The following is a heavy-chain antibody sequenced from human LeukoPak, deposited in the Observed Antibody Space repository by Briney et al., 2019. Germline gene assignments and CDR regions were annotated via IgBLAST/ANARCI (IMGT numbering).Heavy chain of an antibody. CDR2: IKEDGSEK. D-gene: IGHD2-15*01. Sequence: HSGGSLRLSCAASGFTFSNAWMSWVRQAPGKGLEWVANIKEDGSEKYYVDSVKGRFTISRDNAKNSVYLQMSSLRAEDTAVYYCAKDTWIVVAATSVLDYWGQGTLVTVSS. CDR1: GFTFSNAW. J-gene: IGHJ4*02. CDR3: AKDTWIVVAATSVLDY. V-gene: IGHV3-7*03.